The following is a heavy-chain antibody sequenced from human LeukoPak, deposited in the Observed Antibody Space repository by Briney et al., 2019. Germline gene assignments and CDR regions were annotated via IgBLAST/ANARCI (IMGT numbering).Heavy chain of an antibody. CDR2: ISGSGGST. D-gene: IGHD4-23*01. V-gene: IGHV3-23*01. Sequence: GGSLRLSCAASGFTFSSYAMSWVRQAPGKGLEWVSAISGSGGSTYYADSVKGRFSISRDNSKRTLYLQMNSLRAEDTAVYWYAGDRGTVALNDDGGEGILVTVSS. CDR1: GFTFSSYA. J-gene: IGHJ4*01. CDR3: AGDRGTVALNDD.